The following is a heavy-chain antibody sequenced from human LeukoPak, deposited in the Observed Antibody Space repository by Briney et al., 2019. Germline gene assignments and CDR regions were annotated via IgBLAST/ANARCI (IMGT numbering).Heavy chain of an antibody. CDR1: GLTVSSNY. CDR3: ARDLGGRYYDSSAAGGDV. J-gene: IGHJ6*02. D-gene: IGHD3-22*01. CDR2: IYSGGST. V-gene: IGHV3-66*01. Sequence: GGSLRLSCAASGLTVSSNYMSWVRQAPGKGLEWGSVIYSGGSTYYADSVKGRFTISRDNSKNTLYLQMNSLRAEDTAVYYCARDLGGRYYDSSAAGGDVWGQGTTVTVSS.